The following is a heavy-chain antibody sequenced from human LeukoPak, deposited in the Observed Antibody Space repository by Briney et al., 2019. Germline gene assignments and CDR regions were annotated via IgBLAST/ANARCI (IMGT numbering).Heavy chain of an antibody. D-gene: IGHD5-18*01. Sequence: PGGSLRLSCGFTFSSFVMSWVRQAPGKGLEWVSAISGSGDSTHYADSVRGRFTISRDNSKSTLSLQMNSLRVEDTAIYYCATYRQVLLPFESWGQGTLVTVSS. V-gene: IGHV3-23*01. CDR3: ATYRQVLLPFES. CDR2: ISGSGDST. J-gene: IGHJ4*02. CDR1: FTFSSFV.